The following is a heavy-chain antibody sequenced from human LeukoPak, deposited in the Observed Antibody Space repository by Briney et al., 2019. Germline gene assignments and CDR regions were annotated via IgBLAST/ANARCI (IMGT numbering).Heavy chain of an antibody. CDR3: ATCPSSTSCSNWFDP. CDR2: ISGSGGST. D-gene: IGHD2-2*01. CDR1: GFTFSSYA. V-gene: IGHV3-23*01. J-gene: IGHJ5*02. Sequence: GGSLRLSCAASGFTFSSYAMSSVRHAPGKGLEWVSAISGSGGSTYYADSVKGRFTISRDNTKNTLIRQMNSRRAEDTVVYYCATCPSSTSCSNWFDPWGQGTLVTVS.